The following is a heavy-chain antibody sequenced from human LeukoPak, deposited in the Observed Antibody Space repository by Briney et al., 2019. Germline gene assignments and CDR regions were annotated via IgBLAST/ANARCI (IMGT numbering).Heavy chain of an antibody. D-gene: IGHD3-22*01. CDR3: ARLYYYDSSGPIV. Sequence: GESLKISCKSSGYSFTSDWIGWVRQMPGKGLELMGIIYPGNSDTRYSPSFQGQVTISADKSISTAYLQWNSLKASDTAMYYCARLYYYDSSGPIVWGQGTLVTVSS. CDR1: GYSFTSDW. CDR2: IYPGNSDT. J-gene: IGHJ4*02. V-gene: IGHV5-51*01.